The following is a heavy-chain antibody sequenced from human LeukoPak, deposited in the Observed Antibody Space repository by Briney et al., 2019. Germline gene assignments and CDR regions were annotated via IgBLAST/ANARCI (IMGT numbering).Heavy chain of an antibody. J-gene: IGHJ5*02. V-gene: IGHV3-30-3*01. Sequence: PGGSLRLSCAASGFTFSTYAMQWVRLAPGRGLEWVAVIVYDGSSKYYADSVKGRFTISRDNSKDTLYLQMNSLKTEDTAVYYCARDLSAVAGTAYFDPWGQGTLVTVSS. D-gene: IGHD6-19*01. CDR3: ARDLSAVAGTAYFDP. CDR2: IVYDGSSK. CDR1: GFTFSTYA.